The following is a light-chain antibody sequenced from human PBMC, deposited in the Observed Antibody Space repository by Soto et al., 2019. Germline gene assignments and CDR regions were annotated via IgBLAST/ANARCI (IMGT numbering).Light chain of an antibody. CDR2: AAS. J-gene: IGKJ3*01. V-gene: IGKV1-39*01. CDR1: QTIARH. CDR3: QQELRPPLT. Sequence: DIQMTQSPSPLSASVGARIIITCRASQTIARHINWFQQKSGQPPKLLVYAASTLRHGVPSRFSASGSGSDFTLTISSLQPEDLATYYCQQELRPPLTFGPGTKVDIK.